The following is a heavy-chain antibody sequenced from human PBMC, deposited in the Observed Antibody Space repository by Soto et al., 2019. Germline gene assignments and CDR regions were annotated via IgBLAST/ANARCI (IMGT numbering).Heavy chain of an antibody. D-gene: IGHD2-15*01. CDR1: GYTFVNYD. V-gene: IGHV1-18*01. CDR2: ISVYNGNK. Sequence: QVQLVQSGAEVKKPGASVKVSCKASGYTFVNYDISWVRQAPGQGLEWMGWISVYNGNKNYAQKVQGRVTMTTDTSTSTAYMELRSLRSDDTAVYYCARRVVVLTSDWFDPWGQGTLVTVSS. CDR3: ARRVVVLTSDWFDP. J-gene: IGHJ5*02.